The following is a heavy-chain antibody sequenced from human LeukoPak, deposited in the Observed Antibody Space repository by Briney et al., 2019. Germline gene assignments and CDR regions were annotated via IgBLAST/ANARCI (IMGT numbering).Heavy chain of an antibody. CDR1: GFTFSNAW. CDR2: ISGSGGST. J-gene: IGHJ2*01. Sequence: GGSLRLSCAASGFTFSNAWMSWVRQAPGKGLEWVSAISGSGGSTYYADSVKGRFTISRDNSKNTLYLQMNSLRAEDTAVYYCAKQANWYFDLWGRGTLVTVSS. V-gene: IGHV3-23*01. CDR3: AKQANWYFDL.